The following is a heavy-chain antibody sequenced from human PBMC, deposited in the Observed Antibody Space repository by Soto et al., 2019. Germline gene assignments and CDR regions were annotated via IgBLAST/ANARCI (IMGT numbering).Heavy chain of an antibody. CDR3: ARDSYDSSGYSALGDY. V-gene: IGHV3-30*03. CDR1: GFTFSSYG. J-gene: IGHJ4*02. CDR2: ISYDGSNK. D-gene: IGHD3-22*01. Sequence: PGGSLRLSCAASGFTFSSYGMHWVRQAPGKGLEWVAVISYDGSNKYYADSVKGRFTISRDNAKNSLYLQMNSLRAEDTAVYYCARDSYDSSGYSALGDYWGQGTLVTVSS.